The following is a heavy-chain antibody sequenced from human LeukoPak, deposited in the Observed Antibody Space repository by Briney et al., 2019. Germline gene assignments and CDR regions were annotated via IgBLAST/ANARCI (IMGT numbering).Heavy chain of an antibody. CDR3: ARGGGNYYMDV. J-gene: IGHJ6*03. CDR1: GGSFRGYY. V-gene: IGHV4-34*01. Sequence: SETLSLTCAVYGGSFRGYYWIWIRRPPGKGLVWIGEINPSGSTNHNPSLSGRVTISVDTSKNQFSLTLRSVTDADTAVYYCARGGGNYYMDVWAKGTTVTVSS. D-gene: IGHD3-16*01. CDR2: INPSGST.